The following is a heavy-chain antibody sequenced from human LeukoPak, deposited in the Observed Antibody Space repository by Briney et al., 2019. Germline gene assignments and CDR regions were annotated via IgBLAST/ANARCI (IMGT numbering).Heavy chain of an antibody. V-gene: IGHV1-69*05. CDR3: ARDIVVVPAAIRSMDV. CDR1: GGTFSSYA. J-gene: IGHJ6*03. CDR2: IIPIFGTA. Sequence: SVKVSCKASGGTFSSYAISWVRQAPGQGLEGMGRIIPIFGTANYAQKLQGRVTITTDESKSTAYMEVNSLRSEDTAVYYCARDIVVVPAAIRSMDVWGKGTTVTVSS. D-gene: IGHD2-2*01.